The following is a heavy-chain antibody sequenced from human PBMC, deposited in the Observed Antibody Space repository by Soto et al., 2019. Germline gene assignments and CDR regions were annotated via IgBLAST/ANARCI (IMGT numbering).Heavy chain of an antibody. CDR1: GGSFSDYY. Sequence: QVQLQQWGAGLLKPSETLSLTCAVYGGSFSDYYWSWIRQPPGKGLEWIGEINHSGTTNYNPSLKRRVTISVDPSKNQFSLKLSSVTAADTAVYYCARGVLNDYVWGSYRYTFDYWGRGTLVTVSS. V-gene: IGHV4-34*01. J-gene: IGHJ4*02. CDR2: INHSGTT. D-gene: IGHD3-16*02. CDR3: ARGVLNDYVWGSYRYTFDY.